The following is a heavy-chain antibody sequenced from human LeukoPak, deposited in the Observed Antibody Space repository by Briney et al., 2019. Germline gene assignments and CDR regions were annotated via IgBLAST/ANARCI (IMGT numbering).Heavy chain of an antibody. V-gene: IGHV3-23*01. Sequence: GGSLRLSCAASGFTFSSYAMSWVRRAPGKGLEWVSAISGSGGSTYYADSVKGRFTISRDNSKNTLYLQMNSLRAEDTAVYYCAKDYYYDSSGYYWGADYFDYWGQGTLVTVSS. D-gene: IGHD3-22*01. J-gene: IGHJ4*02. CDR1: GFTFSSYA. CDR3: AKDYYYDSSGYYWGADYFDY. CDR2: ISGSGGST.